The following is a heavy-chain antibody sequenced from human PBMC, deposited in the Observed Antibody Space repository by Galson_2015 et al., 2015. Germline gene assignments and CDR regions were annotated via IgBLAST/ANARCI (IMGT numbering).Heavy chain of an antibody. CDR3: AKVRTARRAPPWDDY. CDR1: GFTFSSYA. Sequence: SLRLSCAASGFTFSSYAMSWVRQAPGKGLEWVSAISGSGGSTYYADSVKGRFTISRDNSKNTLYLQMNSLRAEDTAVYYCAKVRTARRAPPWDDYWGQGTLVTVSS. CDR2: ISGSGGST. J-gene: IGHJ4*02. V-gene: IGHV3-23*01. D-gene: IGHD6-6*01.